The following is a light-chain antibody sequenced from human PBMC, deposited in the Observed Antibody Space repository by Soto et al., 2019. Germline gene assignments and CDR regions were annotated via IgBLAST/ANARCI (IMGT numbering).Light chain of an antibody. CDR2: DTF. Sequence: DIVLTQSPGTLSLSPGERATLSCRASQSVSSNFLAWYQQKPGQAPRPLIYDTFIRATGIPDRFSGSGSGTDFTLTISRLEPEDFAVYFCQQYGTSPKTFGQGTKVEIK. V-gene: IGKV3-20*01. CDR3: QQYGTSPKT. J-gene: IGKJ1*01. CDR1: QSVSSNF.